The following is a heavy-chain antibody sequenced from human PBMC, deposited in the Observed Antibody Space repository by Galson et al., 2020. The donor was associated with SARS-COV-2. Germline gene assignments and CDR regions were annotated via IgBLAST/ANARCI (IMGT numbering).Heavy chain of an antibody. V-gene: IGHV3-30*02. Sequence: GESLKISCAASGFTFSSYGMHWVRQAPGKGLEWVAFIRYDGSNKYYADSVKGRFTISRDNSKNTLYLQMNSLRAEDTAVYYCAGWWDIVVVPAAIDDDYWGQGTLVTVSS. CDR3: AGWWDIVVVPAAIDDDY. D-gene: IGHD2-2*02. CDR1: GFTFSSYG. J-gene: IGHJ4*02. CDR2: IRYDGSNK.